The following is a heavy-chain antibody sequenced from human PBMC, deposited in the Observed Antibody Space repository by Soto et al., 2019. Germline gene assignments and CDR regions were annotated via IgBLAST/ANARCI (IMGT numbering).Heavy chain of an antibody. CDR3: TRGGDYGGRQDAFDI. V-gene: IGHV3-7*03. Sequence: EVQLVESGGGLVQPGGSLRLSCAASGFFFPTYWMSWVRQAPGKGLEWVADINQDGSEKYHVDSVKGRFTISRDNPKNAVYLQLNILRAEDTAIYYCTRGGDYGGRQDAFDIWGQGTMVTVSS. CDR1: GFFFPTYW. CDR2: INQDGSEK. D-gene: IGHD4-17*01. J-gene: IGHJ3*02.